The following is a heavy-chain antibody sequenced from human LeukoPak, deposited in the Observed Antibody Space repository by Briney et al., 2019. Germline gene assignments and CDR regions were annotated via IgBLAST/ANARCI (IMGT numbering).Heavy chain of an antibody. Sequence: PGGSLRLSCTASGFTFGDYAMSWVRQAPGKGLEWVGFIRSKAYSGTTEYAASVKGRFTISRDDSKSIAYLQMNSLKTEDTAVYYCTREEWDDYGDYWGQGTLVTVSS. V-gene: IGHV3-49*04. CDR1: GFTFGDYA. J-gene: IGHJ4*02. CDR2: IRSKAYSGTT. D-gene: IGHD1-26*01. CDR3: TREEWDDYGDY.